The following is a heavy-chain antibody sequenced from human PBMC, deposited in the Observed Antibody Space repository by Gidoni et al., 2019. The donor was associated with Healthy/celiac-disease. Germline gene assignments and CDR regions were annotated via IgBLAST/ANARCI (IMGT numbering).Heavy chain of an antibody. V-gene: IGHV3-23*01. D-gene: IGHD6-13*01. Sequence: EVQLLESGGGLVQPGGSLRLSCAASGFTFSSDAMSWVRQAPGKGREWVSAISCSCGSTYYADSGKGRFTISRDNSKNTLYLQMNSLRAEDTAVYYCAKDHAAAADGLWADPWGQGTLVTVSS. J-gene: IGHJ5*02. CDR2: ISCSCGST. CDR3: AKDHAAAADGLWADP. CDR1: GFTFSSDA.